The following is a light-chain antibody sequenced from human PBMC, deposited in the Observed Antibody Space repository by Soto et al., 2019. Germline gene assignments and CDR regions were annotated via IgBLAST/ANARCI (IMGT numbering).Light chain of an antibody. CDR2: LNSDGSH. V-gene: IGLV4-69*01. Sequence: QLVLTQSPSASASLGASVRLTCTLSSGHSSYAIAWHQQQPEKGPRYLMKLNSDGSHNKGAGIPDRFSGSSSGAERHLTISSLQSEDEADYYCQTWGTGIRVFGGGTKLTVL. CDR1: SGHSSYA. J-gene: IGLJ3*02. CDR3: QTWGTGIRV.